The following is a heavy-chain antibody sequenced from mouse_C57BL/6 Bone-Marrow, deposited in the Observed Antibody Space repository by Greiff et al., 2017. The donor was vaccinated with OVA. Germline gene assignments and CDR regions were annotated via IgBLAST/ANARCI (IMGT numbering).Heavy chain of an antibody. V-gene: IGHV3-6*01. D-gene: IGHD4-1*01. J-gene: IGHJ2*01. CDR1: GYSITSGYY. Sequence: EVKLQESGPGLVKPSQSLSLTCSVTGYSITSGYYWNWIRQFPGNKLEWMGYISYDGSNNYNPSLKNRISITRDTSKNQFFLKLNSVTTEDTATYYCARKELGGYYFDYWGQGTTLTVSS. CDR2: ISYDGSN. CDR3: ARKELGGYYFDY.